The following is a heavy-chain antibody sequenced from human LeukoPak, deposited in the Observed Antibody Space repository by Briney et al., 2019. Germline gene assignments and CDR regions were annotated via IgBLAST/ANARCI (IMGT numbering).Heavy chain of an antibody. J-gene: IGHJ4*01. CDR3: AKDLYSYGYYFDY. CDR1: GFTFSGYG. Sequence: GGSLRLSCAASGFTFSGYGMHWVRQAPGKGLEWVTFIRYDGSNKYYADSVKGRFTISRDNSKNTLYLQMNSLRAEDTAVYYCAKDLYSYGYYFDYWGHGTVVTVSS. V-gene: IGHV3-30*02. D-gene: IGHD5-18*01. CDR2: IRYDGSNK.